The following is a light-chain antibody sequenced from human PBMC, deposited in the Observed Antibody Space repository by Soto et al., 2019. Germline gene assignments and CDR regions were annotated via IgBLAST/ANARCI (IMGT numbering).Light chain of an antibody. CDR3: QQYGSSPPLT. J-gene: IGKJ4*01. V-gene: IGKV3-20*01. CDR2: GAS. CDR1: QRISNNY. Sequence: EIVLTQSPGTLSLSPGERATLSCRSSQRISNNYLAWYQQKPGQAPRLLIYGASSRATGIPDRFVGGGSGTDFILTISRLEPEDFAVYYCQQYGSSPPLTFGGGTKVNIK.